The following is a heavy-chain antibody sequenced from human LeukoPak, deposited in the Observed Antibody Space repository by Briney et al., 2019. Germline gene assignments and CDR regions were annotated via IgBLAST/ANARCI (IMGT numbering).Heavy chain of an antibody. J-gene: IGHJ4*02. CDR1: GGSISSGGYS. CDR3: ARDAGGRDQNFDY. V-gene: IGHV4-30-2*01. D-gene: IGHD3-10*01. Sequence: PSETLSLTCAVSGGSISSGGYSWSWIRQPPGKGLEWIGYIYHSGSTYYNPSLKSRVTISVDRSKNQFSLKLSSVTAADTAVYYCARDAGGRDQNFDYWGQGTLVTVSS. CDR2: IYHSGST.